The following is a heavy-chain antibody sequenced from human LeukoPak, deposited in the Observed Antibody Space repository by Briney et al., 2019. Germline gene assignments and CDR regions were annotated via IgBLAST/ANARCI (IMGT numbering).Heavy chain of an antibody. V-gene: IGHV1-69*13. Sequence: ASVKVSCKASGYTFTSYGISWVRQAPGQGLEWMGGIIPIFGTANYAQKFQGRVTITADESTSTAYMELSSLRSEDTAVYYCARGYCSSTSCYLEVWFDPWGQGTLVTVSS. J-gene: IGHJ5*02. CDR1: GYTFTSYG. CDR3: ARGYCSSTSCYLEVWFDP. D-gene: IGHD2-2*01. CDR2: IIPIFGTA.